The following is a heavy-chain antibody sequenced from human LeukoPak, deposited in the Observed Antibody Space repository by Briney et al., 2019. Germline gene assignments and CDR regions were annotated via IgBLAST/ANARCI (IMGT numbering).Heavy chain of an antibody. Sequence: GGSLRLSCAASGFTFSYAMHWVRQAPGKGLEWVAVISYDGSNKYHADSVKGRFTISRDNAKNTLYLQLNSLRAEDTAVYYCARGNYGMDVWGQGTTVIVSS. CDR1: GFTFSYA. CDR2: ISYDGSNK. CDR3: ARGNYGMDV. V-gene: IGHV3-30*04. J-gene: IGHJ6*02.